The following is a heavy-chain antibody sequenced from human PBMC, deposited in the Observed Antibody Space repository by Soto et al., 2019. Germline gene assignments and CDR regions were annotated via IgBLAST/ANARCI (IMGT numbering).Heavy chain of an antibody. CDR1: GYPVTAYY. CDR2: INPATGAA. Sequence: QLHLVQSGAVVKKPGASVTVSCSASGYPVTAYYMHWVRQAPGRGREWMGGINPATGAAKYTQTVQGRVTMYRDTSTSTGLMERSGLTSADTSFCYCARGGGVGVAGSAAFDMWGQGTLVTVSS. D-gene: IGHD3-3*01. CDR3: ARGGGVGVAGSAAFDM. V-gene: IGHV1-2*02. J-gene: IGHJ3*02.